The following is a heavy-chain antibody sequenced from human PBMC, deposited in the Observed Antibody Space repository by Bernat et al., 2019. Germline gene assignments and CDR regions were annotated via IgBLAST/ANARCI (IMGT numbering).Heavy chain of an antibody. Sequence: GQRGEAGGDLVQPGGSLRRSCAISGFTVSNNHVTWVRQAPGKGLEWVSLIYDGGSTIYADSVKGRFTISRDNSKNIVYLQMNSVTAEDTAVYYCVGLGANSVWGQGTLVTVSS. V-gene: IGHV3-66*04. CDR1: GFTVSNNH. CDR3: VGLGANSV. J-gene: IGHJ4*02. CDR2: IYDGGST. D-gene: IGHD2-15*01.